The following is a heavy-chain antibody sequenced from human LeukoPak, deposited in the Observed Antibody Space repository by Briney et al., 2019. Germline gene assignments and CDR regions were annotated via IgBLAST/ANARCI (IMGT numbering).Heavy chain of an antibody. CDR3: AREVSQLLRHFDY. Sequence: PGGSLRLSCAASGFSFSSYEMNWVRQAPGKGLEWVSYISSTAITIYYADSVKGRFTISRDNAKNSLYLQMNSLRAEDTAVYYCAREVSQLLRHFDYWGQGTLVTVSS. CDR1: GFSFSSYE. D-gene: IGHD2-2*01. CDR2: ISSTAITI. V-gene: IGHV3-48*03. J-gene: IGHJ4*02.